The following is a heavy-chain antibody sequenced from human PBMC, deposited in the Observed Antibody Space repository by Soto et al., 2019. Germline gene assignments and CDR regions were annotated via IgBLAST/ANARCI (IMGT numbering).Heavy chain of an antibody. J-gene: IGHJ5*02. CDR1: GGSISSSSYY. V-gene: IGHV4-39*01. D-gene: IGHD6-13*01. CDR3: ARQRAAAGMVWFDP. CDR2: IYYSGST. Sequence: PSETLSLTCTVSGGSISSSSYYWGWIRQPPGKGLEWIGSIYYSGSTYYNPSLKSRVTISVDTSKNQFSLKLSSVTAADTAVYYCARQRAAAGMVWFDPWGQGTLVTVSS.